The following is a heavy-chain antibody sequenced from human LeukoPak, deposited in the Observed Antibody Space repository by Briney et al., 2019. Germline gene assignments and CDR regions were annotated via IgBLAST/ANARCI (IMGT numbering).Heavy chain of an antibody. CDR3: SRGAGSYSDY. V-gene: IGHV3-7*01. D-gene: IGHD1-26*01. Sequence: GGSLRLSCAASGFTFSSYWMNWARQAPGKGLEWVASINHNGNVNYYVDSVKDRFTISRDNAKNSLYLQMISLRAEDTAVYYCSRGAGSYSDYWGQGTLVTVSS. J-gene: IGHJ4*02. CDR2: INHNGNVN. CDR1: GFTFSSYW.